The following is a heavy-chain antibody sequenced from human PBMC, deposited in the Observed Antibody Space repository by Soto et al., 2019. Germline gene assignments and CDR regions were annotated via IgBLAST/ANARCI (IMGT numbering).Heavy chain of an antibody. Sequence: QVQLVQSGAEVKKPGASVKVSCKASGYTFTSYAMHWVRQAPGQRLEWMGWINAGNGNTKYSQKFQGRVTITRDTSAIPAHMELSSLRSEDTAVYYCARARENGSGRNWFDPWGQGTLVTVSS. J-gene: IGHJ5*02. CDR2: INAGNGNT. CDR1: GYTFTSYA. V-gene: IGHV1-3*01. CDR3: ARARENGSGRNWFDP. D-gene: IGHD3-10*01.